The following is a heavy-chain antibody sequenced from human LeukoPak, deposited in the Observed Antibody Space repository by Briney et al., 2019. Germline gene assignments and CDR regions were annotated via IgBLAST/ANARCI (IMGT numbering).Heavy chain of an antibody. CDR3: ARHSKYGSGSSNWFDP. D-gene: IGHD3-10*01. CDR1: EYSFTSYW. Sequence: GQSLKISCKGSEYSFTSYWIGWVRQMPGKGVEWMGIIYPDDSDTRYSPSFQGQVTISADKSISTAYLQWSSLKASDTAMYYCARHSKYGSGSSNWFDPWGQGTLVTVSS. V-gene: IGHV5-51*01. J-gene: IGHJ5*02. CDR2: IYPDDSDT.